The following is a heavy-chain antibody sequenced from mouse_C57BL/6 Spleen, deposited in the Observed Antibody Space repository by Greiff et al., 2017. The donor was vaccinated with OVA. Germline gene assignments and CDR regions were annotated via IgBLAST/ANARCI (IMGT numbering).Heavy chain of an antibody. Sequence: EVMLVESEGGLVQPGSSMKLSCTASGFTFSDYYMAWVRQVPEKGLEWVANINYDGSSTYYLDSLKSRFIISRDNAKNILYLQMSSLKSEDTATYYCARVSYDGYFDYWGQGTTLTVSS. CDR1: GFTFSDYY. D-gene: IGHD2-3*01. CDR3: ARVSYDGYFDY. V-gene: IGHV5-16*01. CDR2: INYDGSST. J-gene: IGHJ2*01.